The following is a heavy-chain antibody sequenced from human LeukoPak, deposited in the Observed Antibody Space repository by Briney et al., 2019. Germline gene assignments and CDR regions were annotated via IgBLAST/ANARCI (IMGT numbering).Heavy chain of an antibody. J-gene: IGHJ4*02. CDR1: GGSISSSSYY. CDR2: IYYSGST. D-gene: IGHD6-13*01. Sequence: SETLSLTCTVSGGSISSSSYYWGWIRQPPGKGLEWIGSIYYSGSTYYNPSLKSRVTISVDTSKNQFSLKLSSVTAADTAVYYWARSRSSSWYRSEAFDYWGQGTLVTVSS. V-gene: IGHV4-39*01. CDR3: ARSRSSSWYRSEAFDY.